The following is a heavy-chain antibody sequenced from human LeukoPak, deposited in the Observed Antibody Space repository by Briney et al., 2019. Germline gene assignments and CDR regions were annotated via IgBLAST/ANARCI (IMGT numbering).Heavy chain of an antibody. Sequence: ASVKVSCKASGGTFSSYAISWVRQAPGQGLEWMGRMIPIFGTANYAQKFQGRVTIATDESTSTAYMELSSLRSEDTAVYYCARGGYSSSWYWFDPWGQGTLVTVSS. CDR2: MIPIFGTA. CDR1: GGTFSSYA. V-gene: IGHV1-69*05. J-gene: IGHJ5*02. D-gene: IGHD6-13*01. CDR3: ARGGYSSSWYWFDP.